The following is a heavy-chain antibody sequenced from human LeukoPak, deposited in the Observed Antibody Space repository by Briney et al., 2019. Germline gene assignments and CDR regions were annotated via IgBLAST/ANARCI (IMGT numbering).Heavy chain of an antibody. CDR2: INNDGSVA. V-gene: IGHV3-74*01. D-gene: IGHD5-12*01. CDR1: GFTFSSFW. Sequence: GGSLRLSCAASGFTFSSFWMHWVRQAPGEGLVWVSFINNDGSVASYADSVKGRFTISRDNAKNTVSLQMNSLGADDRAVYYCARGGPAGQTPDYWGHGTLVTVSS. CDR3: ARGGPAGQTPDY. J-gene: IGHJ4*01.